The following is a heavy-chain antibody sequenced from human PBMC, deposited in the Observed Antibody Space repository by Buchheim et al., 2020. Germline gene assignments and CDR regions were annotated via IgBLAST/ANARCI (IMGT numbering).Heavy chain of an antibody. V-gene: IGHV4-34*01. CDR2: ITHSGST. Sequence: QVQLQQWGAGLLKPSETLSLTCAVYGGSFSGYYWSWIRQPPGKGLEWIGEITHSGSTNYNPSLKSRVTISVDTSKKQFSLKLSSVTAADTAVYYCARIPAVAGIGGVFDYWGQGTL. CDR1: GGSFSGYY. CDR3: ARIPAVAGIGGVFDY. J-gene: IGHJ4*02. D-gene: IGHD6-19*01.